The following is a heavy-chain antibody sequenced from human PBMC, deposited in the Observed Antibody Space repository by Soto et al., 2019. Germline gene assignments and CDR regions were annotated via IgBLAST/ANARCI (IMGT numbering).Heavy chain of an antibody. V-gene: IGHV4-34*01. CDR2: INHSGST. Sequence: SETLSLTCAVYGGSFSGYYWSWIRQPPGKGLEWIGEINHSGSTNYNPSLKSRVTISVDTSKNQFSLKLSSVTAADTAVYYCARGLGSSSSGGGDYWGQGTLVTVSS. CDR3: ARGLGSSSSGGGDY. J-gene: IGHJ4*02. CDR1: GGSFSGYY. D-gene: IGHD6-6*01.